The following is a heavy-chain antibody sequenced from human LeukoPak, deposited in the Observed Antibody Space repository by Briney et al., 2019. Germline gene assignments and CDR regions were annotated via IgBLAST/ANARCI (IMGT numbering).Heavy chain of an antibody. Sequence: GASVKVSCKASGYTFTSYGISWVRQAPGQGLEWMGWISAYNGNTNYAQKLQGRVTMTTDTSTSTAYMELRSLRSDDTAVYYCARVGYYDSSGYCYFWFVSADISRGWFDPWGQGTLATVSS. V-gene: IGHV1-18*01. CDR2: ISAYNGNT. J-gene: IGHJ5*02. CDR3: ARVGYYDSSGYCYFWFVSADISRGWFDP. CDR1: GYTFTSYG. D-gene: IGHD3-22*01.